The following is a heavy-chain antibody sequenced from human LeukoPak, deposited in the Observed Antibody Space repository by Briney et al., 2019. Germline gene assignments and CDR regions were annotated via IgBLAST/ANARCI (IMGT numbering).Heavy chain of an antibody. D-gene: IGHD1-26*01. Sequence: GGSLRLSCAASGFTFSNYAMNWVRQAPGKGLEWVSAISGSGGSTYNADSVKGRFTISRDNSKNTLYLQMNSLRAEDTAVYYCARDCLVGANVEYYFDSWGQGTQVTVSS. CDR2: ISGSGGST. CDR3: ARDCLVGANVEYYFDS. J-gene: IGHJ4*02. CDR1: GFTFSNYA. V-gene: IGHV3-23*01.